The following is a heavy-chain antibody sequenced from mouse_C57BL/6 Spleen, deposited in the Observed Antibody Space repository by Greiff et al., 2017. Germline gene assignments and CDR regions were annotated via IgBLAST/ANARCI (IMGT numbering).Heavy chain of an antibody. CDR1: GYTFTSYW. D-gene: IGHD1-1*01. CDR2: IDPSDSYT. J-gene: IGHJ1*03. V-gene: IGHV1-69*01. Sequence: QVQLQQPGAELVMPGASVKLSCKASGYTFTSYWMHWVKQRPGQGLEWIGEIDPSDSYTNYNQKFKDKSTFTVDKSSSTAYMQLSSLTSEDSAVYYCARHGSRTDWYFDVCGTGTTLTVSS. CDR3: ARHGSRTDWYFDV.